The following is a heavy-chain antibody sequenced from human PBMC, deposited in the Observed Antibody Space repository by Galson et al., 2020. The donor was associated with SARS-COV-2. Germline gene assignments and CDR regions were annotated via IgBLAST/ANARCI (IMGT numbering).Heavy chain of an antibody. Sequence: ASVKVSCKVSGYTLTELSMHWVRQAPGKGLEWMGGFDPEDGETIYAQKFQGRVTMTEDTSTDTAYMELSSLRSEDTAVYYCATSEETVITFDYWGQGTLVTVSS. J-gene: IGHJ4*02. D-gene: IGHD3-22*01. CDR3: ATSEETVITFDY. CDR2: FDPEDGET. CDR1: GYTLTELS. V-gene: IGHV1-24*01.